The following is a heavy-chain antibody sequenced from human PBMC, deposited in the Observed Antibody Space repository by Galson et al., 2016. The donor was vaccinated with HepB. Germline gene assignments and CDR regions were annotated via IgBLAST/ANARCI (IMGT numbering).Heavy chain of an antibody. CDR1: GRSFNGYY. J-gene: IGHJ6*02. V-gene: IGHV4-34*01. Sequence: SETLSLTCDVSGRSFNGYYWSWIRQPPGKGLEWIGEINHGGNTNFNPSLKSRVTMSVDTPKRQVSLTLTSLTAADTAVYFCARGHMRSGWYIYPLDVRGQGTVVIVSS. CDR3: ARGHMRSGWYIYPLDV. CDR2: INHGGNT. D-gene: IGHD6-19*01.